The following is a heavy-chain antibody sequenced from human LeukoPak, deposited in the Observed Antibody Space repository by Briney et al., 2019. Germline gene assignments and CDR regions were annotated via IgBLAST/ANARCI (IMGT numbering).Heavy chain of an antibody. D-gene: IGHD5-18*01. CDR3: AKDRTGYSYGYFLSP. V-gene: IGHV3-23*01. CDR2: ISDSVSGGST. CDR1: GFTFNNYA. Sequence: GGSLRLSCAGSGFTFNNYAMTWVRPAPGKGLEWVSTISDSVSGGSTYYADSVKGRFTISRDNSKNTLYLQMNSLRAEDTAVYYCAKDRTGYSYGYFLSPWGQGTLVTVSS. J-gene: IGHJ5*02.